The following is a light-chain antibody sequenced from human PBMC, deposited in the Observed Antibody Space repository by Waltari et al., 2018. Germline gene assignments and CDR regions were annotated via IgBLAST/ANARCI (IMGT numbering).Light chain of an antibody. J-gene: IGKJ1*01. CDR2: DAS. V-gene: IGKV3D-15*01. CDR1: QSVTTK. Sequence: EIVLTQSPATLSVSPGEGAHLSCRASQSVTTKLAWYQLKPGQAPRLLIYDASSRATGIPARFSGSGFGTEFTLTISSLQSEDFAVYYCQQYHNWPPWTFGRGTKVEIK. CDR3: QQYHNWPPWT.